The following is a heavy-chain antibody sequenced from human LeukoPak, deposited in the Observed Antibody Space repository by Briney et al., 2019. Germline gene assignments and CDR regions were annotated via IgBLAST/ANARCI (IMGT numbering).Heavy chain of an antibody. CDR2: ISGSGGST. CDR1: GFTFSSYA. V-gene: IGHV3-23*01. J-gene: IGHJ5*02. CDR3: AKDIRQLIFGVVANWFDP. D-gene: IGHD3-3*01. Sequence: GGSLRLSCAASGFTFSSYAMSWVRQAPGKGLEWVSAISGSGGSTYYADSVKGRFTISRDNSKNTLYLQMNSLRAEDTAAYYCAKDIRQLIFGVVANWFDPWGQGTLVTVSS.